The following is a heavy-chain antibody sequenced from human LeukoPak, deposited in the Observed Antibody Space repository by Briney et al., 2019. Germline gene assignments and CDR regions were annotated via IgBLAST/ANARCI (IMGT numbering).Heavy chain of an antibody. D-gene: IGHD6-6*01. J-gene: IGHJ3*02. CDR3: ASPARASSGDAFDI. Sequence: GGSLRLSCAASGFTFSSYGMHWVRQAPGKGLEWVAVIWYDGSNKYYADSVKGRFTISRDNSKNTLYLQMNSMRAEDTAVYYCASPARASSGDAFDIWGQGTMVTVSS. CDR2: IWYDGSNK. CDR1: GFTFSSYG. V-gene: IGHV3-33*01.